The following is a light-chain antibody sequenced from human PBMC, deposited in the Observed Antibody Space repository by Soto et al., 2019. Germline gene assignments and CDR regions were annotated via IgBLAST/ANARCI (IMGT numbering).Light chain of an antibody. J-gene: IGKJ5*01. Sequence: EIVLTESPGTLSLSPGERSTLSCSSSQSVSSSYLAWDQQKPGQAPRLLIYDAFNRATGIPARFSGSGSGTDFTLTISSLEPEDFAVYYCQQRSNWPQVTFGQGTRLEIK. CDR3: QQRSNWPQVT. V-gene: IGKV3D-20*02. CDR2: DAF. CDR1: QSVSSSY.